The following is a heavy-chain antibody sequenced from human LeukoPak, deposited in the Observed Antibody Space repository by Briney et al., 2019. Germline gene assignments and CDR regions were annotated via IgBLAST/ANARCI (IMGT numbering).Heavy chain of an antibody. V-gene: IGHV4-59*13. CDR1: VGSFSTNY. D-gene: IGHD3-22*01. J-gene: IGHJ4*02. Sequence: SETLSLTCTVSVGSFSTNYGSWLRQPPGGGLEGIGYIYYTASTNSNPSLKSRVTISVDTSKNQFPLKLSSVTAADTAVYYCARDSGYYDSSGSYDYWGRGTLVTVSS. CDR2: IYYTAST. CDR3: ARDSGYYDSSGSYDY.